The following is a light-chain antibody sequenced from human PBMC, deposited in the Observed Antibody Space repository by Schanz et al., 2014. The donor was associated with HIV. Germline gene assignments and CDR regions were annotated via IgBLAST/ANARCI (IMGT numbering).Light chain of an antibody. V-gene: IGKV3D-15*01. CDR2: DAS. CDR1: QSVSSN. CDR3: QQYATTPLT. J-gene: IGKJ5*01. Sequence: EIVMTQSPATLSVSPGERATLSCRASQSVSSNLAWYQQKPGQAPRLLIFDASNRATGIPARFSGSGSGTDFTLTISSLEPEDFAVYYCQQYATTPLTFGQGTRLEIK.